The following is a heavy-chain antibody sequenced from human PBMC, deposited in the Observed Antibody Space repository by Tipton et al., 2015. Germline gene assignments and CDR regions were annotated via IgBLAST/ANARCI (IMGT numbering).Heavy chain of an antibody. V-gene: IGHV3-48*04. CDR3: ARESGIVGGAFDI. CDR2: IGSSGSAR. CDR1: GFTFSTYS. Sequence: GSLRLSCAASGFTFSTYSMNWVRQAPGKGLEWVAYIGSSGSARYYADSVKGRFTISRDNAKNSLYLEMNSLRVEGTAVYYCARESGIVGGAFDIWGQGTRVTVSS. J-gene: IGHJ3*02. D-gene: IGHD3-3*01.